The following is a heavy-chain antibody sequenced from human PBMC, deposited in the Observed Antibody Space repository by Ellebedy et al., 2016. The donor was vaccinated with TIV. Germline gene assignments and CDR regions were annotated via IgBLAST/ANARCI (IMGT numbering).Heavy chain of an antibody. CDR3: AREKPPVAGIILNAFDI. D-gene: IGHD6-19*01. V-gene: IGHV3-11*05. CDR2: ISSSSSYT. Sequence: GGSLRLXXAASGFTFSDYYMSWIRQAPGKGLEWVSYISSSSSYTNYADSVKGRFTISRDNAKNSLYLQMNSLRAEDTAVYYCAREKPPVAGIILNAFDIWGQGTMVTVSS. CDR1: GFTFSDYY. J-gene: IGHJ3*02.